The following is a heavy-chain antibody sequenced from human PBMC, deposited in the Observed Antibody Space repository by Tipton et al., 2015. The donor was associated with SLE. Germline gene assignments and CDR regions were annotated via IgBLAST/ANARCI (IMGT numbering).Heavy chain of an antibody. CDR2: FSYSGPT. CDR3: ARGMLTWRGAIVGVDV. J-gene: IGHJ6*02. V-gene: IGHV4-39*07. Sequence: TLSLTCSVSGGSFSSSNFFWAWIRQPPGKGLEWIATFSYSGPTNYNPSLKSRVTMSVDTAKNQVSLKLTSVTAADTAVYYCARGMLTWRGAIVGVDVWGQGTTVNVSS. CDR1: GGSFSSSNFF. D-gene: IGHD2-8*01.